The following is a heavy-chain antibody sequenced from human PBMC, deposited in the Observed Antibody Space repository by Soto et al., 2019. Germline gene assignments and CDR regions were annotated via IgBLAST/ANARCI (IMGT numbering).Heavy chain of an antibody. CDR1: GASITRSY. CDR3: AREEKKAAPGTFGTNTLGF. Sequence: ERLSLTCTLSGASITRSYCSWVRQPPGIGLELIGSVYRLGNTSFNPSLMSRLTMSVDTSKNQLSLSLTYATTADTAVYYCAREEKKAAPGTFGTNTLGFWGQGTAVIVSS. V-gene: IGHV4-59*01. J-gene: IGHJ6*02. CDR2: VYRLGNT. D-gene: IGHD6-13*01.